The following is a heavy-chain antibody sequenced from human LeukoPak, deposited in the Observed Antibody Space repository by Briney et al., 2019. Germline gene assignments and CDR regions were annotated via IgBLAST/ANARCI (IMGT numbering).Heavy chain of an antibody. Sequence: VSCKASGYTPSGYDISCVPHAPGQGVEWMGWISVYDGNTNYAQKLQGRVTMTTDTPTSTAYMELRSLRSDDTAIYYCARAGTGYYASGRGWFDPWGQGTLVTVSS. D-gene: IGHD3-10*01. CDR2: ISVYDGNT. V-gene: IGHV1-18*01. CDR3: ARAGTGYYASGRGWFDP. CDR1: GYTPSGYD. J-gene: IGHJ5*02.